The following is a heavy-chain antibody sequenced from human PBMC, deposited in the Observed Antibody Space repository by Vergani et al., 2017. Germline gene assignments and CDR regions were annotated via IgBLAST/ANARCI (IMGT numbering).Heavy chain of an antibody. CDR1: GFTFSSYS. J-gene: IGHJ6*03. V-gene: IGHV3-48*01. Sequence: EVQLVESGGGLVQPGGSLRLSCAASGFTFSSYSMNWVRQAPGKGLEWVSYISSSSSTIYYADSVKGRFTISRDNAKNSLYLQMNSLRAEDTAVYYGARDLSGSYYNPYYYMDVWGKGTTVTVSS. D-gene: IGHD3-10*01. CDR3: ARDLSGSYYNPYYYMDV. CDR2: ISSSSSTI.